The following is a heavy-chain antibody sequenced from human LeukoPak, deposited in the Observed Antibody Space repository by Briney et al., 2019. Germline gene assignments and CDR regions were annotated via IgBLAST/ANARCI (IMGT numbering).Heavy chain of an antibody. Sequence: GGSLRLSCAASGFTFSSYAMHWVRQAPGKGLEWVAVISYDGSNRCYADSVKGRFTISRDNSKNTLYLQMNSLRAEDTAVYYCARDIAVTSLEPPFDYWGQGTLVTVSS. CDR3: ARDIAVTSLEPPFDY. J-gene: IGHJ4*02. V-gene: IGHV3-30-3*01. CDR1: GFTFSSYA. CDR2: ISYDGSNR. D-gene: IGHD4-17*01.